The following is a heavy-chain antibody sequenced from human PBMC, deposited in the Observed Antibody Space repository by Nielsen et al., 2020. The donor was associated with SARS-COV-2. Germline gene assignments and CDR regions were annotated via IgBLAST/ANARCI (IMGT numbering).Heavy chain of an antibody. CDR1: GGSIRSGGYY. D-gene: IGHD3-22*01. CDR3: AGDQLPHFYDGSVYSPGAFDV. V-gene: IGHV4-31*03. Sequence: SETLSLTCTVSGGSIRSGGYYWSWIRQRPGKGLEWIGYLYFGGRTHYNPSLTGRVTISADTSALSLYLSSVTAADTAVYYCAGDQLPHFYDGSVYSPGAFDVWGQGALVIVSS. CDR2: LYFGGRT. J-gene: IGHJ3*01.